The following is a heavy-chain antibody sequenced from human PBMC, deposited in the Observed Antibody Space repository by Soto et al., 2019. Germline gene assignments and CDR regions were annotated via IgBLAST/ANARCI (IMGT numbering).Heavy chain of an antibody. CDR2: IYHSGTT. Sequence: SETLSLTCAVSGDSISSGYHWAWIRQPPGKGLEWVASIYHSGTTYYSPSLTSRVTISVDTSKNQFSLKLSSVTAADSAVYYCAREGMSPYYYYGMDVWGQGTTVTAP. CDR1: GDSISSGYH. CDR3: AREGMSPYYYYGMDV. D-gene: IGHD3-10*01. V-gene: IGHV4-38-2*02. J-gene: IGHJ6*02.